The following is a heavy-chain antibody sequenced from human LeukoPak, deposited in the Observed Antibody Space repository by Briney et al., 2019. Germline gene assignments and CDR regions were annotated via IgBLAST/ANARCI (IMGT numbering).Heavy chain of an antibody. D-gene: IGHD3-3*01. Sequence: TSETLSLTCTVSGGSITPYYWTWIRLPPGKGLEWIGYIYYSGSTKYNPSLESRVTISVDTSKNQFCLKLSSVTAADTAVYYCARAFRGIFGVFEAFDIWAKGQWSPSLQ. CDR1: GGSITPYY. CDR2: IYYSGST. V-gene: IGHV4-59*08. CDR3: ARAFRGIFGVFEAFDI. J-gene: IGHJ3*02.